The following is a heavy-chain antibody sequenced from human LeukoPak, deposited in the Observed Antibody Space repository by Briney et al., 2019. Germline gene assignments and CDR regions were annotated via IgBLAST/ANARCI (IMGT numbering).Heavy chain of an antibody. D-gene: IGHD3-22*01. CDR3: AKERSSAYYYDSSGYFDY. CDR1: GFTFSSYA. CDR2: ISGSGGST. Sequence: GGSLRLSCAASGFTFSSYAMSWVRQAPGKGLEWVWSISGSGGSTYYADSVKGRFTISRDKSKNTLYLQMNSLRADDTAVYYCAKERSSAYYYDSSGYFDYWGRGPLVTVSS. V-gene: IGHV3-23*01. J-gene: IGHJ4*02.